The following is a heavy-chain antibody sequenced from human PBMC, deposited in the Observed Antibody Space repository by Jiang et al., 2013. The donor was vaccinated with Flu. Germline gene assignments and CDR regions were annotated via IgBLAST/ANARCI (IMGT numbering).Heavy chain of an antibody. J-gene: IGHJ4*02. CDR2: IYWDDDK. CDR3: AQRYCSSTSCYVDGYFDY. Sequence: GKALEWLALIYWDDDKRYSPSLKSRLTITKDTSKNQVVLTMTNMDPVDTATYYCAQRYCSSTSCYVDGYFDYWGQGTLVTVSS. D-gene: IGHD2-2*01. V-gene: IGHV2-5*02.